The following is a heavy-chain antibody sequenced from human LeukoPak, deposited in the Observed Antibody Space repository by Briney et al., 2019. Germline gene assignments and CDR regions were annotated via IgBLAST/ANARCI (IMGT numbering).Heavy chain of an antibody. CDR3: ARGFVDTAMAPFDI. CDR1: GFTFSSYW. Sequence: GGSLRLSCAASGFTFSSYWMHWVRQAPGKGLVWVSRINSDGSSTSYADSVKGRFTISRDNAKNTLYLQMNSLGAEDTAVYYCARGFVDTAMAPFDIWGQGTMVTVSS. CDR2: INSDGSST. V-gene: IGHV3-74*01. J-gene: IGHJ3*02. D-gene: IGHD5-18*01.